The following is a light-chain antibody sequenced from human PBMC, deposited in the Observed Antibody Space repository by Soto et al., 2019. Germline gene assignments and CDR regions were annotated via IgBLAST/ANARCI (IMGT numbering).Light chain of an antibody. CDR1: QNVLYSSNNKNY. V-gene: IGKV4-1*01. CDR2: CAS. Sequence: DIVMTQSPDSLAVSVGERATITCKSSQNVLYSSNNKNYLAWYQHKPGQPPKLLIYCASTRESGVPDRFSGSGSGTDFTLTISSLQAEDVALYYCQQYYTNPVTFGPGTKVDIK. CDR3: QQYYTNPVT. J-gene: IGKJ3*01.